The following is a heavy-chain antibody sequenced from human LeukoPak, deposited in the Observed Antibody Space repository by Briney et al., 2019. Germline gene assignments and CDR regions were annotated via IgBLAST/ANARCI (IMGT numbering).Heavy chain of an antibody. CDR3: ARGEVATIYHAFDI. J-gene: IGHJ3*02. D-gene: IGHD5-12*01. V-gene: IGHV4-59*01. CDR2: IYYSGST. CDR1: GGSISSYY. Sequence: SETLSLTCTVSGGSISSYYWSWIRQPPGKGLEWIGYIYYSGSTNYNPSLKSRVTISVDTSKNQFSLKLSSVTAADTAVYYCARGEVATIYHAFDIWGQGTMVTVSS.